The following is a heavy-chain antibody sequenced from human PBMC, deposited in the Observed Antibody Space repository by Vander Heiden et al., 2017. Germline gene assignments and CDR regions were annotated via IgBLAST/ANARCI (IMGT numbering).Heavy chain of an antibody. Sequence: QLQLQEPCPGPVKPSETLSLTCTVPDGSISSSAYYWGWIRQPPGKGLEGIGSIYYSGSTYYNPSLKSRVTISVDTSKNQFSLKLSSVTAADTAVYYCARHDLGVVGATEGLDYWGQGTLVTVSS. J-gene: IGHJ4*02. D-gene: IGHD1-26*01. CDR1: DGSISSSAYY. V-gene: IGHV4-39*01. CDR3: ARHDLGVVGATEGLDY. CDR2: IYYSGST.